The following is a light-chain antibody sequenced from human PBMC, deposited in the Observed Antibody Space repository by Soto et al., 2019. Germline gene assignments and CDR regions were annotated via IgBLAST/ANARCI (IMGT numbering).Light chain of an antibody. CDR2: EVS. V-gene: IGLV2-14*01. J-gene: IGLJ1*01. CDR1: SSDVGGYNY. CDR3: SSDTSSSALDV. Sequence: QSALTQPASVSGAPGQSITISCTGTSSDVGGYNYFSWYQQHPAKAHNLMIYEVSNRPSGVSNRFAGSKSGNTSSLTISGLQAEDEADYYCSSDTSSSALDVFGTGTKLTVL.